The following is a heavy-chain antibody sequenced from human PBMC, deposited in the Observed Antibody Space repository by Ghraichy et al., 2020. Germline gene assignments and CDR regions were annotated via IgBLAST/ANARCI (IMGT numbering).Heavy chain of an antibody. CDR2: INHSGST. V-gene: IGHV4-34*01. D-gene: IGHD6-6*01. J-gene: IGHJ4*02. Sequence: GGSFSGYYWSWIRQPPGKGLEWIGEINHSGSTNYNPSLKSRVTISVDTSKNQFSLKLSSVTAADTAVYYCARGGRAIAAPSACLYYWGQGTLVTVSS. CDR3: ARGGRAIAAPSACLYY. CDR1: GGSFSGYY.